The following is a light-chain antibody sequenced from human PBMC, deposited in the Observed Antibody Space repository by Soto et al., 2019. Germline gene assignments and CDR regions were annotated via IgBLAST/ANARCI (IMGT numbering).Light chain of an antibody. Sequence: DIVMTQSPDSLAVSLGERATINCRSSQSVLSISNNANYLAWYQQKPGQSPRLFVSWASTRESGVPDRFSGRGSGSDFTLTISSLQAEDVAVYFCQQYFTTPLTFGGGTKVEIK. CDR3: QQYFTTPLT. V-gene: IGKV4-1*01. J-gene: IGKJ4*01. CDR2: WAS. CDR1: QSVLSISNNANY.